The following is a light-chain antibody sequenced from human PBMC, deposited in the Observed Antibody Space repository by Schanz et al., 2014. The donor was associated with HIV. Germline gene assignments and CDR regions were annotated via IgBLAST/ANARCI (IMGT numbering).Light chain of an antibody. J-gene: IGLJ3*02. CDR1: SSKPGTNT. V-gene: IGLV1-44*01. Sequence: QSVLTQPPSASGTPGQGGTLSCSGSSSKPGTNTRNCPHPLPGTAPKLLIYSNNQRASGVPDRLSGSGSGTSASLVISGLQSQDEADYYCATWVDSLKGWVFGGGTKLTVL. CDR2: SNN. CDR3: ATWVDSLKGWV.